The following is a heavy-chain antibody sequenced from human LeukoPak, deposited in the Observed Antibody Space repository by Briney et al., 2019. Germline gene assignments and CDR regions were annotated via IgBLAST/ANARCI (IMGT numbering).Heavy chain of an antibody. CDR1: GGSISSGSYY. Sequence: SQTLSLTCTVSGGSISSGSYYWSWIRQPAGKGLEWVGRIYTSGSTNYNPSLKSRVTISVDASKNQFSLKLTSVTAADTAVYYCARSGLTYYYDSSGYYYLGYWGQGTLVTVSS. J-gene: IGHJ4*02. CDR2: IYTSGST. D-gene: IGHD3-22*01. CDR3: ARSGLTYYYDSSGYYYLGY. V-gene: IGHV4-61*02.